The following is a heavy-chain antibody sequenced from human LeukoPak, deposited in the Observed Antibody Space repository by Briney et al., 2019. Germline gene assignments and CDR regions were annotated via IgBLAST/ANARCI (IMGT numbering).Heavy chain of an antibody. CDR1: GYTFTGYY. J-gene: IGHJ4*02. V-gene: IGHV1-18*04. CDR3: ARATYYYGSGRQDEFDY. Sequence: ASVKVSCKASGYTFTGYYMHWVRQAPGQGLVWMGWISFHNGDTLYAQNFQGRLTVTTDTSTSTAYMELTSLTSDDTAVFFCARATYYYGSGRQDEFDYWGQGTLVTVSS. D-gene: IGHD3-10*01. CDR2: ISFHNGDT.